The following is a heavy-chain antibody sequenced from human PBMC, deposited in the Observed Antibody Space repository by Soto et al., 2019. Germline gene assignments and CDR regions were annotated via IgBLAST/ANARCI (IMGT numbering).Heavy chain of an antibody. D-gene: IGHD3-22*01. J-gene: IGHJ4*02. CDR3: ARVQSYYDSSGYYSGVSHYYFDY. V-gene: IGHV4-4*07. CDR1: GGSISSYY. Sequence: ETLSLTCTVSGGSISSYYWSWIRQPAGKGLEWIGRIYTSGSTNYNPSLKSRVTMSVDTSKNQFSLKLSSVTAADTAVYYCARVQSYYDSSGYYSGVSHYYFDYWGQGTLVTVSS. CDR2: IYTSGST.